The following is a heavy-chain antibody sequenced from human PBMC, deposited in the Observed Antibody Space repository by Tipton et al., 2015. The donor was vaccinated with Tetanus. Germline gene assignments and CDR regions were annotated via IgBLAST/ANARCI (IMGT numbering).Heavy chain of an antibody. Sequence: SLRLSCAASGFNVSSKYISWVRQAPGKGLEWVSVIYSGGSTYYADSVKGRFTISRDNSKNTLYLQMNSLRAEDTAVYYCAKEHITMIVVVRSSFDYWGQGTLVTVAS. CDR2: IYSGGST. CDR3: AKEHITMIVVVRSSFDY. V-gene: IGHV3-53*01. CDR1: GFNVSSKY. D-gene: IGHD3-22*01. J-gene: IGHJ4*02.